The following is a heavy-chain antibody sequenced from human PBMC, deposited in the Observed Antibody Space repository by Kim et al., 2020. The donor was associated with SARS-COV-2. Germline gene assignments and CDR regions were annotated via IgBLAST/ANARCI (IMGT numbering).Heavy chain of an antibody. CDR3: ARDGDRYYGSGRGFDF. CDR2: ISYDGSNK. D-gene: IGHD3-10*01. V-gene: IGHV3-30*04. J-gene: IGHJ4*01. CDR1: GFIFSSNA. Sequence: GGSLRLSCATSGFIFSSNAMHWVRQAPGKGLEWVAVISYDGSNKYYSDSAKGRFTISRDNSKNTLYLQMNSLRAEDTALYSCARDGDRYYGSGRGFDFWG.